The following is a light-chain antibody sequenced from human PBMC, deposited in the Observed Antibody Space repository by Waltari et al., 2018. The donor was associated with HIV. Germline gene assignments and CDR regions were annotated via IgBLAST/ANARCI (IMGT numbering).Light chain of an antibody. CDR2: RNS. V-gene: IGLV1-47*01. Sequence: QSVLTQPPSASGTPGQRVTISCSGSSSNIGSNYVYWYQQLPGTAPKLVSYRNSQRPSGVPDRFSGSKSGTSASLASSGLRSEDEADYYCAAWDDSLGVFVTGTKVTVL. CDR1: SSNIGSNY. CDR3: AAWDDSLGV. J-gene: IGLJ1*01.